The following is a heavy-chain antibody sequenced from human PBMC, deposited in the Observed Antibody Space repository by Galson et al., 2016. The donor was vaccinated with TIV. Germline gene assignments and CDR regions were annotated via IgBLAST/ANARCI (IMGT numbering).Heavy chain of an antibody. D-gene: IGHD1-26*01. V-gene: IGHV4-59*01. CDR3: ARVPGRAPDY. CDR2: IHDIGMS. CDR1: SDSLSSYY. Sequence: LSLTCTVSSDSLSSYYWSWFRQPPGKRLEWIGHIHDIGMSDNNPSLGSRVAISGDLSKSQFSLRLNSVTAADTAVYFCARVPGRAPDYWGQGILVIVST. J-gene: IGHJ4*02.